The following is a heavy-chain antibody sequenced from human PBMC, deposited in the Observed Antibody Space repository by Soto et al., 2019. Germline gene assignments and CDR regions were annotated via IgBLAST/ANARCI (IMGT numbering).Heavy chain of an antibody. CDR3: ARGQSGDFWSGINWFDP. J-gene: IGHJ5*02. CDR2: INHSGST. CDR1: GGSFSGYY. V-gene: IGHV4-34*01. D-gene: IGHD3-3*01. Sequence: SETLSLTCAVYGGSFSGYYWSWIRQPPGKGLEWIGEINHSGSTNYNPSLKSRVTISVDTSRNQFSLKLSSVTAADTAVYYCARGQSGDFWSGINWFDPWGQGTLVTVSS.